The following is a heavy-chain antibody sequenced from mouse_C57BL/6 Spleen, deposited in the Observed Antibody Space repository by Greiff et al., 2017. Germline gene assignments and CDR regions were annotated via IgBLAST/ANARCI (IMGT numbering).Heavy chain of an antibody. CDR2: ISYSGST. J-gene: IGHJ3*01. CDR3: ARGDDYDSWFAY. D-gene: IGHD2-4*01. V-gene: IGHV3-1*01. CDR1: GYSITSGYD. Sequence: EVQLQEPGPGMVKPSQSLSLTCTVTGYSITSGYDWHWIRHFPGNKLEWMDYISYSGSTNYNQSLKNRISITHESSKTHVFLKLSSVTTEDTATYYCARGDDYDSWFAYWGQGTLVTVSA.